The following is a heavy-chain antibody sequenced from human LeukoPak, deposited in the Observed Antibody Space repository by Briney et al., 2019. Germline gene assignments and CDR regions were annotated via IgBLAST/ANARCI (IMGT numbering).Heavy chain of an antibody. CDR2: ISYDGGHK. CDR1: RFTFSSYA. D-gene: IGHD6-19*01. CDR3: ARDAYSSGWSYFDY. J-gene: IGHJ4*02. Sequence: GGSLRLSCAASRFTFSSYAMHWVRQAPGKGLEWVAVISYDGGHKYYADSVKGRFTISRDNSKYTLYLQMNSLRAEDTALYYCARDAYSSGWSYFDYWGQGTLVTVSS. V-gene: IGHV3-30-3*01.